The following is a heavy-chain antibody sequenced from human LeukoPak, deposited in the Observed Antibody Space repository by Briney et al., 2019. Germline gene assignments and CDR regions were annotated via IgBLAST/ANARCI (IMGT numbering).Heavy chain of an antibody. CDR3: ARGPIYYDSSGYPEYNWFDP. J-gene: IGHJ5*02. Sequence: SETLSLTCTVSGGSISSYYWSWIRQPPGKGPEWIGYIYYSGSTNYNPSLKSRVTISVDTSKNQFSLKLSSVTAADTAVYYCARGPIYYDSSGYPEYNWFDPWGQGTLVTVSS. CDR1: GGSISSYY. CDR2: IYYSGST. V-gene: IGHV4-59*01. D-gene: IGHD3-22*01.